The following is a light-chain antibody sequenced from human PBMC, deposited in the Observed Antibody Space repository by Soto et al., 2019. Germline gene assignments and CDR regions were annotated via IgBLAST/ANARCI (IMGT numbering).Light chain of an antibody. CDR3: QQANGFPVT. Sequence: DIQMTQSPSSVSASVGDRVTITCRASQGVSSWLAWYQQRPGKAPELLIYAVSNLQSGVPARFSGSGSGTDLTLTISSLQPEDFATYYCQQANGFPVTFGGGTRVEMK. CDR2: AVS. V-gene: IGKV1-12*01. J-gene: IGKJ4*01. CDR1: QGVSSW.